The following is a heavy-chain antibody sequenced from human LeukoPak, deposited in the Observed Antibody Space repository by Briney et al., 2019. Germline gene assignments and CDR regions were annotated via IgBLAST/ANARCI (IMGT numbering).Heavy chain of an antibody. CDR1: GFTVSSNY. D-gene: IGHD6-13*01. CDR3: AREYSSSWSADAFDI. Sequence: GRSLRLSCAASGFTVSSNYMSWVRQAPGKGLEWVSVIYSGGSTYYADSVKGRFTISRDNSKNTLYLQMNSLRAEDTAVYYCAREYSSSWSADAFDIWGQGTMVTVSS. V-gene: IGHV3-53*01. CDR2: IYSGGST. J-gene: IGHJ3*02.